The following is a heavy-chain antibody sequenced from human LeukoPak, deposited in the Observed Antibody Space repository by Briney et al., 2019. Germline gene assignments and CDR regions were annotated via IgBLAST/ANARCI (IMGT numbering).Heavy chain of an antibody. J-gene: IGHJ1*01. Sequence: ASVKASCKASGYTFIAYYMHWVRQAPGQGLEWMGWINPNSGDTKYAQKFQGRVTMTRDTSISTAYMELSRLRSDDTAVYYCALFVGNISWRCFQHWGQGTLVTVSS. D-gene: IGHD6-13*01. CDR3: ALFVGNISWRCFQH. CDR1: GYTFIAYY. CDR2: INPNSGDT. V-gene: IGHV1-2*02.